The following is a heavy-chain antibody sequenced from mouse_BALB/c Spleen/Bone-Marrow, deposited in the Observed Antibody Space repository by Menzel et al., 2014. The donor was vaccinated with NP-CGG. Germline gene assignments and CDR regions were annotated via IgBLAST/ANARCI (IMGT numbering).Heavy chain of an antibody. CDR3: ARGGISVDY. J-gene: IGHJ2*01. CDR1: GYVLSTYW. Sequence: QVQLQQSGAELVRPGSSVKISCESSGYVLSTYWINWVKQRPGQGLEWIGQIYPGDGDTDYNGEFKDKATLTADKSSNTAYMQLSSLTSEDSAVYFCARGGISVDYWGQGTTLTVSS. V-gene: IGHV1-80*01. CDR2: IYPGDGDT.